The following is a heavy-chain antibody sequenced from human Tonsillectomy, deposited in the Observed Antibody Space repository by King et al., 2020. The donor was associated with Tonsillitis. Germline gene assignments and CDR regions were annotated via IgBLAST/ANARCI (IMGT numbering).Heavy chain of an antibody. V-gene: IGHV3-73*02. Sequence: VQLVESGGGLVQPGGSLKLSCAASGFTFSGSAMHWVRQASGKGLEWVGRIRSKANSYATAYVASVKGRFTISRDDSKNTAYLQMNSLKTEDTAVYYCTTSIVGASFEYWGQGTLVTVSS. CDR1: GFTFSGSA. CDR3: TTSIVGASFEY. D-gene: IGHD1-26*01. J-gene: IGHJ4*02. CDR2: IRSKANSYAT.